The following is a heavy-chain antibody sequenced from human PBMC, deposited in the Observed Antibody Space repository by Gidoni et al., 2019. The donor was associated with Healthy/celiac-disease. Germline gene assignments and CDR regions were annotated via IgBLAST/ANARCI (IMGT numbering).Heavy chain of an antibody. J-gene: IGHJ4*02. CDR3: ARDHYGGRSPYYFDY. D-gene: IGHD4-17*01. Sequence: EVQLVESAGGLVQPGVSRSLSCAASGFTSSRDSMNWVRQAPGKGLEWVSYMRRSSSTRYYADSVKGRFTIARDNAKNSLYRQMNSLRDEDTAVYYCARDHYGGRSPYYFDYWGQGTLVTVSS. CDR1: GFTSSRDS. V-gene: IGHV3-48*02. CDR2: MRRSSSTR.